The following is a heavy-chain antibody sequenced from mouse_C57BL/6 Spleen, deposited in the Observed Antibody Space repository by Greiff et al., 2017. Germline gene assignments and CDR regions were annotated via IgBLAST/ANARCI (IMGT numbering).Heavy chain of an antibody. D-gene: IGHD2-13*01. V-gene: IGHV1-82*01. CDR2: IYPGDGDT. Sequence: QVQLQQSGPELVKPGASVKISCKASGYAFSSSWMNWVKQRPGKGLEWIGRIYPGDGDTNYNGKFKGKATLTADTSSSTAYLQLSILTSEDSAVYFCARCGDCVGYAMDYWGQGTSVTVSS. CDR1: GYAFSSSW. J-gene: IGHJ4*01. CDR3: ARCGDCVGYAMDY.